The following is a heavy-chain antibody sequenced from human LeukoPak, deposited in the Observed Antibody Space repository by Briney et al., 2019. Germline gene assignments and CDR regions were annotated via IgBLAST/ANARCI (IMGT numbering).Heavy chain of an antibody. J-gene: IGHJ6*03. V-gene: IGHV3-33*06. CDR3: AKDSAALTRGYMDV. CDR1: GITLRNYG. Sequence: GGFLRLSFAASGITLRNYGMHLVRPAPGKGLEWVAVIWYDGSNKYYADSVKGRFTISRDNSKNTLYLQMNSLRAEDTAVYYCAKDSAALTRGYMDVWGKGTTVTVSS. D-gene: IGHD6-25*01. CDR2: IWYDGSNK.